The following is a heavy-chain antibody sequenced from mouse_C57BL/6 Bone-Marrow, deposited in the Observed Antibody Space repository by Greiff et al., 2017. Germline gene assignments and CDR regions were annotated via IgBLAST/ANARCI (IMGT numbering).Heavy chain of an antibody. V-gene: IGHV1-54*01. J-gene: IGHJ1*03. CDR3: ARSDGCDRDFDV. CDR2: INPGSGGT. Sequence: QVQLQQSGAELVRPGTSVKVSCKASGYAFTNYLIEWVKQRPGQGLEWIGVINPGSGGTNYNEKFKGKATLTADKSSSTAYMQLSRLTSEDSAVYVCARSDGCDRDFDVWGTGTTVTVSS. D-gene: IGHD2-2*01. CDR1: GYAFTNYL.